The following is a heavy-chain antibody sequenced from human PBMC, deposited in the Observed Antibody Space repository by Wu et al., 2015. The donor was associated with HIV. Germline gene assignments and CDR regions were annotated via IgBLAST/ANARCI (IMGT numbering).Heavy chain of an antibody. CDR3: ARTDGYSSFLWFDP. CDR1: GGTFNNYI. V-gene: IGHV1-69*05. Sequence: QVQLVQSGAEVKKPGSSVKVSCKASGGTFNNYIITWVRQAPGQGPEWMGGIIPTSGSADYAQKFQGRVTFTTDESTSTAYMELSSLRSDDTAVYYCARTDGYSSFLWFDPWAREPWSTVSS. D-gene: IGHD2-15*01. CDR2: IIPTSGSA. J-gene: IGHJ5*02.